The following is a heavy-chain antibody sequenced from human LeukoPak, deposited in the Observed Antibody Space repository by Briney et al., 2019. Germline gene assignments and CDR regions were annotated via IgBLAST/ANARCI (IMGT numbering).Heavy chain of an antibody. D-gene: IGHD1-26*01. Sequence: ASVKVSCKVSGYTLTELSMHWVRQAPGKGLEWMGGFDPEDGETIYAQKFQGRVTMTEDTSTDTAYMELSSLRSEDTAVYYCATVPPDGSYLDRWFDPWGQGTLVTVSS. J-gene: IGHJ5*02. V-gene: IGHV1-24*01. CDR1: GYTLTELS. CDR3: ATVPPDGSYLDRWFDP. CDR2: FDPEDGET.